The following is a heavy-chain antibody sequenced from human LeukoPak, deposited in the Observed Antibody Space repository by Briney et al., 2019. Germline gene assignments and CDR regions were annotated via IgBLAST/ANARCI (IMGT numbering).Heavy chain of an antibody. CDR2: IYTSGST. D-gene: IGHD5-12*01. V-gene: IGHV4-4*07. CDR1: GGSISSYY. Sequence: SETLSLTCTLSGGSISSYYWSWIRQPAGKGLEWIGRIYTSGSTNYNPSLKSRVTMSVDTYKNQFSLKLSSVTAADTAVYYCERTGSYDGDAFDIWGQGTMVTVSS. J-gene: IGHJ3*02. CDR3: ERTGSYDGDAFDI.